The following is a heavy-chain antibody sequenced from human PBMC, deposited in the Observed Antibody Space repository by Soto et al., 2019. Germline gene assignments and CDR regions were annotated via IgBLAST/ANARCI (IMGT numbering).Heavy chain of an antibody. D-gene: IGHD3-3*01. CDR1: GYTFTGYF. V-gene: IGHV1-2*02. CDR2: INTNSGAT. J-gene: IGHJ5*02. CDR3: ARGGGTILAPLP. Sequence: GPSVKVSCKASGYTFTGYFMHWVRQAPGQGLEWMGWINTNSGATKYAHKFQGRVTMTRDTSISTAYMELSGLTSDDTAVYFCARGGGTILAPLPWGQGTLVTVSS.